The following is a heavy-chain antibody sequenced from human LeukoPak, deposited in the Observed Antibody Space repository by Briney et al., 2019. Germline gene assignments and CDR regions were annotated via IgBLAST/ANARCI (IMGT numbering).Heavy chain of an antibody. CDR1: GGSISSGDYY. CDR2: IYYSGST. CDR3: AREGCSGGSCYHADP. Sequence: PSETLSLTCTVSGGSISSGDYYWSWIRQPPGKGLEWIGYIYYSGSTYYNPSLKSRVTISVDTSKNQFSLKLSSVTAADTAVYYCAREGCSGGSCYHADPWGQGTLVTVSS. D-gene: IGHD2-15*01. V-gene: IGHV4-30-4*01. J-gene: IGHJ5*02.